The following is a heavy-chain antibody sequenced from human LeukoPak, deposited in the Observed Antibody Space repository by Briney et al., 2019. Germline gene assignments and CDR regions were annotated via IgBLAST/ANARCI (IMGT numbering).Heavy chain of an antibody. D-gene: IGHD3-16*01. Sequence: GASVKVSCKASGYTFTAHAVHWVRQAPGQRLEWMGWINVASGDIGYSQRFQDRVTITRDTSASTGYMEMSSLISEDTAVYYCASKPRGESRPFDYWGQGTLVTVSS. J-gene: IGHJ4*02. V-gene: IGHV1-3*01. CDR1: GYTFTAHA. CDR3: ASKPRGESRPFDY. CDR2: INVASGDI.